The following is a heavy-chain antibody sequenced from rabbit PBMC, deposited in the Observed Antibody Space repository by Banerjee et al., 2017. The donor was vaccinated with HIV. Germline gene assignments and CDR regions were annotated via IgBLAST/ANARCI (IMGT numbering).Heavy chain of an antibody. Sequence: QSLEESGGGLAQPAGSLTLTCTASGFSFSSSYYLCWVRQAPGKGLEWIGCIYAGSVGTYYASWAKGRFAISKTSSTTVTLQMTSLTAADTATYYCARDHPYAVYGGHGYADLWSPGTLVTVS. V-gene: IGHV1S40*01. D-gene: IGHD6-1*01. CDR3: ARDHPYAVYGGHGYADL. CDR1: GFSFSSSYY. J-gene: IGHJ4*01. CDR2: IYAGSVGT.